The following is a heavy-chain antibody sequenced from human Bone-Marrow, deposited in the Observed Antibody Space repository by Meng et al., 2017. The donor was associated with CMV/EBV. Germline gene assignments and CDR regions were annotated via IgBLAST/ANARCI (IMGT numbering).Heavy chain of an antibody. V-gene: IGHV4-34*01. Sequence: CAVYGGSFNGYYWSWIRQPPGKGLEWIGEINHSGSTNYNPSLKSRVTISVDTSKNQFSLKLSSVTAADTAVYYCARGIQGSSVFDYWGQGTLVTVSS. CDR2: INHSGST. CDR1: GGSFNGYY. J-gene: IGHJ4*02. D-gene: IGHD2-2*01. CDR3: ARGIQGSSVFDY.